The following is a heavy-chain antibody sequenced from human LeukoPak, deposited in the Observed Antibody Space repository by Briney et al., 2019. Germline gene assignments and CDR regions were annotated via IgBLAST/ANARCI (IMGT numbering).Heavy chain of an antibody. Sequence: PGRSLRLSCAASGFTFSSYGMHWVRQAPGKGLEWVAVISCDGSNKYYADSVKGRFTISRDNSKNTLYLQMNSLRAEDTAVYYCAKGGGYESAGDYWGQGTLVTVSS. CDR1: GFTFSSYG. V-gene: IGHV3-30*18. J-gene: IGHJ4*02. CDR3: AKGGGYESAGDY. CDR2: ISCDGSNK. D-gene: IGHD5-12*01.